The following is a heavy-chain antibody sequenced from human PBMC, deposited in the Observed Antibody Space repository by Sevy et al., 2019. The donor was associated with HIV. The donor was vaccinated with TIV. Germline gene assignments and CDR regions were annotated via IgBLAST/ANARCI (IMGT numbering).Heavy chain of an antibody. CDR3: AKVEGCSSTSCYGESYYYYYMDV. CDR2: ISGSGGST. Sequence: GGSLRLSCAASGFTFSSYAMSWVRQAPGKGLEWVSAISGSGGSTYYADSVKGRFTISRDNSKNTLYLQMNSLRAEDTAVYYSAKVEGCSSTSCYGESYYYYYMDVWGKGTTVTVSS. CDR1: GFTFSSYA. J-gene: IGHJ6*03. D-gene: IGHD2-2*01. V-gene: IGHV3-23*01.